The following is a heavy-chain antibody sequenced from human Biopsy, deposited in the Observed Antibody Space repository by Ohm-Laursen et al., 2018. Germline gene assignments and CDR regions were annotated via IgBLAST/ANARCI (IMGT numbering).Heavy chain of an antibody. CDR2: IFWDDDK. J-gene: IGHJ4*02. CDR1: GFSLRNYGVG. Sequence: PTQTLTLTCAFSGFSLRNYGVGVGWIRQPPGKALEWLARIFWDDDKAYNPSLKNRLTVTKDTSKNQVVLTMINVDPVDTATYYCAHSPWYQGSRYYYDYWGQGILVTVFS. D-gene: IGHD3-22*01. CDR3: AHSPWYQGSRYYYDY. V-gene: IGHV2-5*02.